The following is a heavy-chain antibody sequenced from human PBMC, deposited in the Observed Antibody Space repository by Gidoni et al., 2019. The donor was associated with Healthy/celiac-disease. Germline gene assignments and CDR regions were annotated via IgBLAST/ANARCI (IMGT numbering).Heavy chain of an antibody. CDR3: VKDPLDIGSSWYGFDY. CDR1: VFTFTSFA. D-gene: IGHD6-13*01. J-gene: IGHJ4*02. V-gene: IGHV3-64D*09. CDR2: ISSNGGST. Sequence: EVQLVESRGGLVQPGGSLRLSCSASVFTFTSFAMHWVRQAPGKGLEYVSAISSNGGSTYYADSVKGRFTISRDNSKNTLYLQMSSLRAEDTAVYYCVKDPLDIGSSWYGFDYWGQGTLVTVSS.